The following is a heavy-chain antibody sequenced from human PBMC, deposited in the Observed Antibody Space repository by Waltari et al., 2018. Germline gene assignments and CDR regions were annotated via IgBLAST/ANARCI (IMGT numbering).Heavy chain of an antibody. V-gene: IGHV3-23*01. Sequence: EVQLLESGGGLIQPGGSLRRSCAASGITFSNSAMNWVRQAPGKGQQLISSISGIGASTSYTDCVNGRFIISRDKSKNTLYLQMNSLRAEDTALYYCAKVEGNGPLGIDYWGQGTLVTVSS. J-gene: IGHJ4*02. CDR2: ISGIGAST. CDR3: AKVEGNGPLGIDY. CDR1: GITFSNSA. D-gene: IGHD3-16*01.